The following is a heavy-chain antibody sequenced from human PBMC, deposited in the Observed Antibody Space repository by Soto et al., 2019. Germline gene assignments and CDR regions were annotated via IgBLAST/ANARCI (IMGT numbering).Heavy chain of an antibody. Sequence: SVKVSCKASEGSFTYTLSWVRQAPGQGLEWMGGIIPIFGTANYAQKFQGRVTITADESTKTAYMELSTLRSEDTAVYYCARLHSHGTYGMDVWGQGTTVTVSS. D-gene: IGHD5-18*01. J-gene: IGHJ6*02. CDR2: IIPIFGTA. CDR3: ARLHSHGTYGMDV. CDR1: EGSFTYT. V-gene: IGHV1-69*13.